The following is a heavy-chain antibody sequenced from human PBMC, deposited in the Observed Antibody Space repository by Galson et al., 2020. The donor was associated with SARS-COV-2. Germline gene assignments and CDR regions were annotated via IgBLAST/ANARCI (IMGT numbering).Heavy chain of an antibody. J-gene: IGHJ4*02. Sequence: SETLSLTCAVYGGSFSGYYWSWIRQPPGKGLEWIGEINHSVSTNYNPSLKSRVTISVDTSKNQFSLKLSSVTAADTAVYYCARGGGYSYGALDYWGQGTLVTVSS. CDR3: ARGGGYSYGALDY. CDR2: INHSVST. CDR1: GGSFSGYY. V-gene: IGHV4-34*01. D-gene: IGHD5-18*01.